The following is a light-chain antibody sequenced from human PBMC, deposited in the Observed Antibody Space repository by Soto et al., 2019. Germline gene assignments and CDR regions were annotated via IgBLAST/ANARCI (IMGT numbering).Light chain of an antibody. V-gene: IGKV3-20*01. CDR1: QTISNNY. J-gene: IGKJ1*01. CDR2: AAS. CDR3: QEYVSSPWA. Sequence: EIVLTQSPGTLPLSPGERATLSCRASQTISNNYVAWYQQKPGQAPRVLIYAASSRVAGIPDRFSGSGSGTDFTLTISRLEPEDFAVYYCQEYVSSPWAFGQGTKVEIK.